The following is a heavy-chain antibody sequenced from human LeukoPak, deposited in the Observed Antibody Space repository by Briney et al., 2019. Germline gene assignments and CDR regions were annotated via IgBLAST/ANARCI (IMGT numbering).Heavy chain of an antibody. J-gene: IGHJ4*02. CDR1: ADSISNHY. CDR3: AREGSRWVDFDH. Sequence: SETLSLTCTVSADSISNHYWNWIRQPPGEGLEWIGYIHSSGSTNYNPSLKSRVSISLDTSKSQISLRLSSVTAADTAVYYRAREGSRWVDFDHWGQGTLVTVSS. V-gene: IGHV4-59*11. CDR2: IHSSGST. D-gene: IGHD1-26*01.